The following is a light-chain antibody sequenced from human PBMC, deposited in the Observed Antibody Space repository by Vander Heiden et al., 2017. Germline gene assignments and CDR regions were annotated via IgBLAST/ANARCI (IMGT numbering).Light chain of an antibody. CDR2: EVS. Sequence: QSALTLHASVSGHPGHSITISCTGTSSDVGSYNLVSWYQQHPGKAPKLMIYEVSKRPSGVSNRFSGSKSGNTASLTISGLQAEDEADYYCCSYAGSSTLVFGGGTKLTVL. J-gene: IGLJ2*01. V-gene: IGLV2-23*02. CDR3: CSYAGSSTLV. CDR1: SSDVGSYNL.